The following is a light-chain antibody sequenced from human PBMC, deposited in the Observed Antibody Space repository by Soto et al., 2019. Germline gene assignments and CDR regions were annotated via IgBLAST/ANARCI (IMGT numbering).Light chain of an antibody. CDR1: SSDVGGYNY. V-gene: IGLV2-11*01. CDR3: CSYAGSYTVV. Sequence: QSALTQPRSVSGSPGQSVTISCTGTSSDVGGYNYVSWYQQHAGKAPKLMIYDVSKRPSGVPDRFSGSKSGNTASLTISGLQAEDEADDYCCSYAGSYTVVFGGGTKLTVL. J-gene: IGLJ2*01. CDR2: DVS.